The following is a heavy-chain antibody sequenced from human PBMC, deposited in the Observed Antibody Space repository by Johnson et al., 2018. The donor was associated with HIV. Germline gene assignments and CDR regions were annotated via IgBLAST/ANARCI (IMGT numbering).Heavy chain of an antibody. CDR2: IYSGGST. Sequence: VQLVESGGVVVQPGGSLRLSCAASGFTFDDYGMSWVRQAPGKGLEWVSVIYSGGSTYYADSVKGRFTISRENSKNTLYLQMNSLRAEDTAVYYCARGMVVAATKAFDIWGQGTMVTVSS. CDR3: ARGMVVAATKAFDI. V-gene: IGHV3-66*02. J-gene: IGHJ3*02. CDR1: GFTFDDYG. D-gene: IGHD2-15*01.